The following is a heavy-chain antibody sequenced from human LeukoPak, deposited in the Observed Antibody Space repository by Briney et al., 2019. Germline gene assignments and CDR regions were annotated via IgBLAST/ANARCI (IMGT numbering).Heavy chain of an antibody. D-gene: IGHD4-17*01. J-gene: IGHJ4*02. V-gene: IGHV3-11*01. CDR2: ISSSGSTI. Sequence: GGSLRLSCAASGFTFSDYYMSWIRQAPGKGLEWVSYISSSGSTIYYADSVKGRFTISRDNAKNSLYLQMNSLRAEDTAVYYCARAWTTVTHPLFDYWGQGTLVTVSS. CDR3: ARAWTTVTHPLFDY. CDR1: GFTFSDYY.